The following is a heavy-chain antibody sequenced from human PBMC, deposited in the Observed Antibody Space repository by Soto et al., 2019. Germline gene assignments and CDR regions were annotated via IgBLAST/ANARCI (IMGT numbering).Heavy chain of an antibody. V-gene: IGHV4-34*01. D-gene: IGHD1-26*01. J-gene: IGHJ4*02. Sequence: SETLSLTCAVYGGSFSGYYWSWIRQPPGKGLEWIGEINHSGSTNYNPSPKSRVTISVDTSKNQFSLKLSSVTAADTAVYYCARVVSGSYLFDYWGQGTLVTVSS. CDR2: INHSGST. CDR1: GGSFSGYY. CDR3: ARVVSGSYLFDY.